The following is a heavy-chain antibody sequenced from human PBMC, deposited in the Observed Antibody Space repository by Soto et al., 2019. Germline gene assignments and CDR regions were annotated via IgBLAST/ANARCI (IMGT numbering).Heavy chain of an antibody. D-gene: IGHD1-26*01. V-gene: IGHV4-34*01. CDR3: VREGSWNYGRDV. J-gene: IGHJ6*02. CDR1: GGSFSGYY. Sequence: QVQLQQWGAGLLKPSETLSLTCAVYGGSFSGYYWSWIRQPPGKGLEWIGEINHSGSTNYNPSPKSRVTISVDSCKNQFSPKLSSVTAADTAVYYCVREGSWNYGRDVWGQRTTVTVSS. CDR2: INHSGST.